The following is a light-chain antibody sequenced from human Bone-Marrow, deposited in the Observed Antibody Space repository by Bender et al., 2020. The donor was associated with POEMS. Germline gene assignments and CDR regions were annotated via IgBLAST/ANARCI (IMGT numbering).Light chain of an antibody. J-gene: IGLJ2*01. V-gene: IGLV2-8*01. CDR3: SSSAGATLVL. CDR2: EVN. CDR1: SRDVGTYKF. Sequence: QSALTQPPSASGSPGQSVTINCTGTSRDVGTYKFVSWYQQYPGKAPKLMISEVNKRTSGVPDRFSGSKSGSTASLTVSGLQAEDEADYYCSSSAGATLVLFGGGTKLTVL.